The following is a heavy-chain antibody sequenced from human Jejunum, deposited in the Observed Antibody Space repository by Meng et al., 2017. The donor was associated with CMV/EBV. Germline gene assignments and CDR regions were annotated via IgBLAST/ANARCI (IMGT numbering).Heavy chain of an antibody. Sequence: SIRDYYWSWIRQPPGKGLGWIRYIFSSGTTDYSPSLKSRVTMSVDMSKNQFSLTLTSVTAADTAVYYCARGDHCGTTACYPHWFDPWGQGTLVTVSS. V-gene: IGHV4-4*08. J-gene: IGHJ5*02. CDR1: SIRDYY. CDR3: ARGDHCGTTACYPHWFDP. CDR2: IFSSGTT. D-gene: IGHD2-2*01.